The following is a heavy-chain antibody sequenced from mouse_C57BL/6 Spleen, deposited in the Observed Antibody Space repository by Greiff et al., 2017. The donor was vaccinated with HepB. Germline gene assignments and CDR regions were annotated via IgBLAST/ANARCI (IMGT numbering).Heavy chain of an antibody. CDR2: IRNKANGYTT. J-gene: IGHJ4*01. V-gene: IGHV7-3*01. D-gene: IGHD2-4*01. Sequence: VQGVESGGGLVQPGGSLSLSCAASGFTFTDYYMSWVRQPPGKALEWLGFIRNKANGYTTEYSASVKGRFTISRDNSQSILYLQMNALRAEDSATYYCARNRVYDYDDPYYAMDYWGQGTSVTVSS. CDR3: ARNRVYDYDDPYYAMDY. CDR1: GFTFTDYY.